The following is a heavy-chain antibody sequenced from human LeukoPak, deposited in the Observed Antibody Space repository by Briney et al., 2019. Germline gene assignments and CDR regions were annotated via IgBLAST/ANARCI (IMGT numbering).Heavy chain of an antibody. CDR1: GFTFDDYG. CDR3: ARNAVAGTFYYYMDF. V-gene: IGHV3-20*01. Sequence: GGSLRLSCAASGFTFDDYGMSWVRQAPGKGLEWVSGINWNGGSTGYADSVKGRFTISRDNAKNSLYLQMNSLRAEDTALYHCARNAVAGTFYYYMDFRGKGTTVTVSS. CDR2: INWNGGST. J-gene: IGHJ6*03. D-gene: IGHD6-19*01.